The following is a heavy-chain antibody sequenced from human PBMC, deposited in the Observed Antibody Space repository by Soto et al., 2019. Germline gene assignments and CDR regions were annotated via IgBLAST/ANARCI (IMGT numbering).Heavy chain of an antibody. D-gene: IGHD5-18*01. CDR2: IIPILGIA. V-gene: IGHV1-69*08. Sequence: QVQLVQSGAEVKKPGSSVKVSCKASVGTFSSYTISWVRQAPGQGLEWMGRIIPILGIANYAQKFQGRVTITADKSTSTAYMELSSLRSEDTAVYYCARDPVVDTAPGALGYWGQGTLVTVSS. CDR3: ARDPVVDTAPGALGY. CDR1: VGTFSSYT. J-gene: IGHJ4*02.